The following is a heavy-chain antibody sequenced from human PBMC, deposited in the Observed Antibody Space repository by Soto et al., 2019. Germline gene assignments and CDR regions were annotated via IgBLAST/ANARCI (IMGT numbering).Heavy chain of an antibody. D-gene: IGHD3-3*01. V-gene: IGHV3-53*01. J-gene: IGHJ6*02. CDR3: ARGSITIFGVVRPSGMDV. CDR1: GFTVSSNY. CDR2: IYTGGST. Sequence: GGSLRLSCEASGFTVSSNYMSWVRQAPGKGLEWVSVIYTGGSTYYADSVKGRFTISRDNSKNTLYLQMNSLRAEDTAVYYCARGSITIFGVVRPSGMDVWGQGTTVTVSS.